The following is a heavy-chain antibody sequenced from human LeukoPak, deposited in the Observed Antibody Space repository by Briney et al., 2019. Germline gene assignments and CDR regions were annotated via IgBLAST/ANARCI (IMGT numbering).Heavy chain of an antibody. J-gene: IGHJ4*02. D-gene: IGHD4-17*01. Sequence: ASVKVSCKASGYTFTSYAMNWVRQAPGQGLEWMGWINTSTGNPTYAQGFTGRFVFSLDTSVSTAYLQISSLKAEDTAVYYCARGPRMMTTVTIPYGYWGQGTLVTVSS. V-gene: IGHV7-4-1*02. CDR1: GYTFTSYA. CDR2: INTSTGNP. CDR3: ARGPRMMTTVTIPYGY.